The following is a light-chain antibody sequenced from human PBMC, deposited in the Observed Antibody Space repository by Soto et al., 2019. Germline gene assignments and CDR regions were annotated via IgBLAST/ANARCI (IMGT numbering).Light chain of an antibody. CDR2: TNN. V-gene: IGLV1-47*02. CDR1: SSNIGNNF. CDR3: ATWDDNLSAVV. J-gene: IGLJ2*01. Sequence: QSVLTQPPSASGTPGQRVTISCSGSSSNIGNNFVYWYQQPPGAAPIIIIYTNNQRPSGVPDRFSGSKSGTSASLAISGLRSEDEADYYCATWDDNLSAVVFGGRTKLTVL.